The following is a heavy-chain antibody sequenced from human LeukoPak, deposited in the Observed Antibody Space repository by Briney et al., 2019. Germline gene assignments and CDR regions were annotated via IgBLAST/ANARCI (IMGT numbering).Heavy chain of an antibody. CDR1: GFTFSSYA. V-gene: IGHV3-30-3*01. Sequence: PGRSLRLSCAASGFTFSSYAMHWVRQAPGKGLEWVAVISYDGSNKYYADSVKGRFTISRDNSKNTLYLQMNSLRAEDTAVYYCARGGLENYDFWSGYYEGTSLGGYYYYMDVWGKGTTVTVSS. CDR2: ISYDGSNK. D-gene: IGHD3-3*01. J-gene: IGHJ6*03. CDR3: ARGGLENYDFWSGYYEGTSLGGYYYYMDV.